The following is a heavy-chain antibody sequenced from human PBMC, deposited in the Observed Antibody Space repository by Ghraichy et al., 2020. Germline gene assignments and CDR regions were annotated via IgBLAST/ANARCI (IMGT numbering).Heavy chain of an antibody. J-gene: IGHJ4*02. V-gene: IGHV3-23*01. D-gene: IGHD6-6*01. CDR3: AKGYSGYSSASDY. Sequence: GGSLRLSCTVSGFTFSKYGMNWVRQAPGKGLEWVSGISDSGDTTYYADSVKGRFTTSRDNSKNTLYVQMISLRAEDTAVNYCAKGYSGYSSASDYWGQGTLVTVSS. CDR2: ISDSGDTT. CDR1: GFTFSKYG.